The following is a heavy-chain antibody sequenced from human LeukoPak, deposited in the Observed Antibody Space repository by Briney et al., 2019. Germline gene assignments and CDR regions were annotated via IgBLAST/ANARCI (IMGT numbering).Heavy chain of an antibody. CDR3: AWEIWHYDN. CDR1: GYTFNGYH. V-gene: IGHV1-2*02. CDR2: ISPNSGGT. J-gene: IGHJ4*02. D-gene: IGHD1-7*01. Sequence: ASVKVSWKASGYTFNGYHMHWVRQAPGQGLELIGGISPNSGGTKYAQKFQGRVTMTRDTSINTAYMDLSRLTSDDTAVYCCAWEIWHYDNWGQGTMVTVSS.